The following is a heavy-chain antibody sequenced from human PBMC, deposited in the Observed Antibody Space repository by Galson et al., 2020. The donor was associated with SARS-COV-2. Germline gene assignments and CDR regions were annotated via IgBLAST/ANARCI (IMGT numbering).Heavy chain of an antibody. CDR2: IYATGNT. Sequence: SETLSLTCSVSGDSISGPFYHWNWIRQPAGRGLEWIGRIYATGNTDYNPSLKSRVAISTDRSKNQFSLELSSVTAADTALYYCARAKKVLLLWHMAGYFDSWGQGAPVTVSS. J-gene: IGHJ4*02. D-gene: IGHD2-15*01. CDR3: ARAKKVLLLWHMAGYFDS. V-gene: IGHV4-61*02. CDR1: GDSISGPFYH.